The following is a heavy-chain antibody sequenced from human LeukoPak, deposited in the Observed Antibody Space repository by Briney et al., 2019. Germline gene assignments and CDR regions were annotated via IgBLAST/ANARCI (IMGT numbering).Heavy chain of an antibody. CDR1: GFTVSSNY. V-gene: IGHV3-53*01. J-gene: IGHJ3*02. CDR2: IYSGGST. CDR3: ARMTPMNAFEI. Sequence: GGSLRLSCAASGFTVSSNYMSWVRQAPGKGLVWVSVIYSGGSTYYADSVKGRFTISRDNSKNTLYVQMNSLRAEDTAVYYCARMTPMNAFEIWGQGTMVTVSS.